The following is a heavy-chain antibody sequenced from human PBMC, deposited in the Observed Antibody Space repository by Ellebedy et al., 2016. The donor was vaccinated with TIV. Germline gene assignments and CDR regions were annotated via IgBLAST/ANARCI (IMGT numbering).Heavy chain of an antibody. CDR3: AKDEGDGSGWLDNWFDP. CDR2: IYGGGSA. CDR1: GDSFSNFY. V-gene: IGHV4-4*07. D-gene: IGHD6-19*01. Sequence: MPSETLSLTCTVSGDSFSNFYWTWIRQPAGKGLEWIGRIYGGGSANHNPSLKSRVTMSVDTSKNQFSLRLNSVTAADTAVYYCAKDEGDGSGWLDNWFDPWGQGTLVTVSS. J-gene: IGHJ5*02.